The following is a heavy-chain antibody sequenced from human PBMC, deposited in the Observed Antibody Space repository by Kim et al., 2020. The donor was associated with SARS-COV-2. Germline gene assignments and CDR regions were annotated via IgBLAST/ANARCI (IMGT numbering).Heavy chain of an antibody. D-gene: IGHD5-18*01. V-gene: IGHV3-30*04. Sequence: GGSLRLSCAASGFTFSSYAMHWVRQAPGKGLEWVAVISYDGSNKYYADPVKGRFTISRDNSKNTLYLQMNSLRAEDTAVYYCARGRRVQLYFDYWGQGTL. CDR1: GFTFSSYA. CDR3: ARGRRVQLYFDY. J-gene: IGHJ4*02. CDR2: ISYDGSNK.